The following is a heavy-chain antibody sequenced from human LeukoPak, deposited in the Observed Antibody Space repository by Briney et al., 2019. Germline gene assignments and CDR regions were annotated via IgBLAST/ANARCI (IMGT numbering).Heavy chain of an antibody. CDR2: INPNSGGT. V-gene: IGHV1-2*02. Sequence: VASVKVSCKASGYTFTSYYMHWVRQAPGQGLEWMGWINPNSGGTNYAQKFQGRVTMTRDTSTSTVYMELSSLRSEDTAVYYCASIGAKGLDFDYWGQGTLVTVSS. D-gene: IGHD6-19*01. CDR1: GYTFTSYY. CDR3: ASIGAKGLDFDY. J-gene: IGHJ4*02.